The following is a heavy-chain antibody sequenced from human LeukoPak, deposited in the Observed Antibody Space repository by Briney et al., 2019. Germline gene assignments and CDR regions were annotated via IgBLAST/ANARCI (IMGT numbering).Heavy chain of an antibody. CDR3: AKDSYALQYYYDSSGPDY. V-gene: IGHV3-30*18. J-gene: IGHJ4*02. Sequence: GGSLRLSCAASGFTFSSYGMHWVRQAPGKGLEWVAVISYDGSNKYYADSVKGRFTISRDNSKNTLYLQMNSLRAEDTAVYHCAKDSYALQYYYDSSGPDYWGQGTLVTVSS. D-gene: IGHD3-22*01. CDR2: ISYDGSNK. CDR1: GFTFSSYG.